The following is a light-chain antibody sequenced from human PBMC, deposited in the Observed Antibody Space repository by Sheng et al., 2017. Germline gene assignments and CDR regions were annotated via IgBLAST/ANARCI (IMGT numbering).Light chain of an antibody. CDR3: MQALHTPRT. J-gene: IGKJ2*01. CDR1: QSVLYSIDNKNY. Sequence: DIVMTQSPDSLAVSLGERATINCKSSQSVLYSIDNKNYLVWYQQKPGQPPKLLIYWASIRESGVPDRFSGGGSGTDFTLTISALQAEDVAVYYCMQALHTPRTFGQGTKLEIK. CDR2: WAS. V-gene: IGKV4-1*01.